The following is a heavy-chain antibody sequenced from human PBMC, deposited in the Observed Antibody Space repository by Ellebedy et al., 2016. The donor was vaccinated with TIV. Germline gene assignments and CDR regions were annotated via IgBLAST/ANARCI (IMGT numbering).Heavy chain of an antibody. CDR3: ARDLRADCSGGSCYEPCDY. D-gene: IGHD2-15*01. V-gene: IGHV1-18*01. Sequence: ASVKVSXXASGYTFTSYGISWVRQAPGQGLEWMGWISAYNGNTNYAQKLQGRVTMTTDTSTSTAYMELRSLRSDDTAVYYCARDLRADCSGGSCYEPCDYWGQGTLVTVSS. CDR1: GYTFTSYG. J-gene: IGHJ4*02. CDR2: ISAYNGNT.